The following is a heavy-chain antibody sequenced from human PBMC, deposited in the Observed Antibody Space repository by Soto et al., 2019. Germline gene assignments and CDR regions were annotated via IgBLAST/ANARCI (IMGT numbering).Heavy chain of an antibody. J-gene: IGHJ4*02. V-gene: IGHV3-23*01. Sequence: VQLLESGGGLVQPGGSLRLSCAASGFTFGTYAMTWVRQAPGKGLEWVSTISAGGGTTPYADSVKGRFTISRVNSKNTVYLQMNDLSAEDTAVYYCAKGGKWLFDYFDYWGRGTLVTVSS. CDR3: AKGGKWLFDYFDY. CDR1: GFTFGTYA. CDR2: ISAGGGTT. D-gene: IGHD3-22*01.